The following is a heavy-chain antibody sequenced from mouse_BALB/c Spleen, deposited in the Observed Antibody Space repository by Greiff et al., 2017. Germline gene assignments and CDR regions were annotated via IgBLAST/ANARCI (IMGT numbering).Heavy chain of an antibody. Sequence: EVQLQQSGPGLVKPSQSLSLTCTVTGYSITSDYAWNWIRQFPGNKLEWMGYISYSGSTSYNPSLKSRISITRDTSKNQFFLQLNSVTTEDTATYYCASKKLTGSMDYWGQGTSVTVSS. V-gene: IGHV3-2*02. CDR2: ISYSGST. CDR3: ASKKLTGSMDY. D-gene: IGHD4-1*01. CDR1: GYSITSDYA. J-gene: IGHJ4*01.